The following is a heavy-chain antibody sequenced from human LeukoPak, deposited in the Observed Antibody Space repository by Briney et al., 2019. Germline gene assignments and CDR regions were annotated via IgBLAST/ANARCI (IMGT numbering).Heavy chain of an antibody. Sequence: PGGSLRLSCAASGFTFSGSAMHWVRQASGKGLEWVGRIRSKANSYATAYAASVKGRFTISRDDSKNTAYLQMNSLKTEDTAVYYCTSKAYCGGDCYPDYYFDYWGQGTLVTVSS. CDR2: IRSKANSYAT. V-gene: IGHV3-73*01. CDR1: GFTFSGSA. D-gene: IGHD2-21*02. CDR3: TSKAYCGGDCYPDYYFDY. J-gene: IGHJ4*02.